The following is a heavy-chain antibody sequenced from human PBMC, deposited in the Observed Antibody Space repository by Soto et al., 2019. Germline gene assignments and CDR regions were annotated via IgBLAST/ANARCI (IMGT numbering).Heavy chain of an antibody. Sequence: GGSLRLSCAASGFTFSDYYMSWIRQAPGKGLEWVSYISSSSSYTNYADSVKGRFTISRDNAKNSLYLQMNSLRAEDTAVYYCARYCSSTSCYAGWFDPWGQGTLVTVSS. J-gene: IGHJ5*02. CDR2: ISSSSSYT. CDR1: GFTFSDYY. CDR3: ARYCSSTSCYAGWFDP. D-gene: IGHD2-2*01. V-gene: IGHV3-11*06.